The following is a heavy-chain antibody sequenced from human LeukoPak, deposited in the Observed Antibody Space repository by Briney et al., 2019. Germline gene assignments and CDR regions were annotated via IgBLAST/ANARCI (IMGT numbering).Heavy chain of an antibody. J-gene: IGHJ1*01. CDR2: ISGSGGST. Sequence: GGSLRLSCAASGFTFSNYWMSWVRQAPGKGLEWVSAISGSGGSTYYADSVKGRFTISRDNSKNTLYLQMNSLRAEDTAVYYCAKDYYYDSSGYYYDSGHFQHWGQGTLVTVSS. V-gene: IGHV3-23*01. CDR3: AKDYYYDSSGYYYDSGHFQH. D-gene: IGHD3-22*01. CDR1: GFTFSNYW.